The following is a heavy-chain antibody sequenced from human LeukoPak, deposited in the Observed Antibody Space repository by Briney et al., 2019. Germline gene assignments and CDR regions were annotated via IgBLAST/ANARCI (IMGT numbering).Heavy chain of an antibody. D-gene: IGHD3-22*01. J-gene: IGHJ4*02. CDR2: ERQDGSEK. V-gene: IGHV3-7*01. CDR3: ASAYYDSSGYYERFDY. Sequence: GGPVTLPCGAWGFTLCRFWKMWVRPARGRARVGGANERQDGSEKYYVDSVKGRFTISRDNAKNSLYLQMNSLRAEDTAVYYCASAYYDSSGYYERFDYCGQGTLVTVSS. CDR1: GFTLCRFW.